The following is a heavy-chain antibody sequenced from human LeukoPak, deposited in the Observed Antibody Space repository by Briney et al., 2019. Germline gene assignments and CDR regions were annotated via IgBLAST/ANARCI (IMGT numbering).Heavy chain of an antibody. CDR1: GYTFTSYD. CDR2: MNPNSGNT. J-gene: IGHJ4*02. V-gene: IGHV1-8*01. Sequence: ASVKVSCKASGYTFTSYDINWVRQATGLGLEWMGWMNPNSGNTGYAQKFQGRVTMTRNTSISTAYMELSSLRSEDTAVYYCARGYYGSGSPDPEIDYWGQGTLVTVSS. D-gene: IGHD3-10*01. CDR3: ARGYYGSGSPDPEIDY.